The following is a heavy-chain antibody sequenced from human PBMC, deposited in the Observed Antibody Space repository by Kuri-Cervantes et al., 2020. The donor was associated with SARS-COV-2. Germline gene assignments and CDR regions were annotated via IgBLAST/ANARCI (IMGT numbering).Heavy chain of an antibody. Sequence: GGSLRLSCAAPGFTFSSYAMSWVRQAPGKGLEWVSAISGSGGSTYYADSVKGRFTISRDNSKNTLYLQMNSLRAKDTAVYYCAKDHGSGWLGDNNWFDPWGQGTLVTVSS. CDR1: GFTFSSYA. CDR2: ISGSGGST. D-gene: IGHD6-19*01. J-gene: IGHJ5*02. V-gene: IGHV3-23*01. CDR3: AKDHGSGWLGDNNWFDP.